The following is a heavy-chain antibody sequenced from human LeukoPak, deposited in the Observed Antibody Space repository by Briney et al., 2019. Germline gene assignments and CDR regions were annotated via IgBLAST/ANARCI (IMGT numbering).Heavy chain of an antibody. D-gene: IGHD5-24*01. CDR1: GFTFSSYW. V-gene: IGHV3-7*01. Sequence: GGSLRLSCAASGFTFSSYWMSWVRQAPGKGLEWVSNIKQDGSEKYYADSVKGRFTISRDNAKNSLYLQMNSLRAEDTAVYYCARDALRRDGYIGDRWGQGTLVTVSS. CDR2: IKQDGSEK. CDR3: ARDALRRDGYIGDR. J-gene: IGHJ4*02.